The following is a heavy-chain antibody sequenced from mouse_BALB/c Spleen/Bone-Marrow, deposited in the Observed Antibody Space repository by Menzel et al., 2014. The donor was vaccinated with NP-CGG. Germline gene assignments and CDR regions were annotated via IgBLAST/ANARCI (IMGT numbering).Heavy chain of an antibody. J-gene: IGHJ1*01. D-gene: IGHD2-4*01. CDR1: GYTFTSYW. Sequence: QVQLQQSGAELVKPGASVKMSCKASGYTFTSYWMHWVKQGPGQGLEWIGMVDPSDSYTSYNQKFKGKATLTVDTSSSTAYMQLSSLTSEDSAVYYCTRGDYDWYFDVWGAGTTVTVSP. V-gene: IGHV1S127*01. CDR3: TRGDYDWYFDV. CDR2: VDPSDSYT.